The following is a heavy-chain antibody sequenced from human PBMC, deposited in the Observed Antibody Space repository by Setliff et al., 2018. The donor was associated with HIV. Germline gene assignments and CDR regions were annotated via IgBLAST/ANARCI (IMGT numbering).Heavy chain of an antibody. CDR1: GGSISSSSYY. CDR2: IYYSGST. V-gene: IGHV4-39*01. J-gene: IGHJ4*02. CDR3: ARHVSWAEFDY. Sequence: KTSENLSLTCTVSGGSISSSSYYWGWIRQPPGKGLEWIGSIYYSGSTYYNPSLKSRVTISVDTSKNQFSLKLSSVTAADTAVYYCARHVSWAEFDYWGQGTLVTVSS. D-gene: IGHD3-16*01.